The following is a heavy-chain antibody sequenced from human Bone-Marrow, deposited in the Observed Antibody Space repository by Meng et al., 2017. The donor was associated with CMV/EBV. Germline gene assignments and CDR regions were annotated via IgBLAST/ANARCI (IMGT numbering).Heavy chain of an antibody. CDR1: GGSFSGYY. CDR3: ARGRAVGAVLDY. V-gene: IGHV4-34*01. CDR2: INHSGST. D-gene: IGHD1-26*01. Sequence: SETLSLTCAVYGGSFSGYYWSWIRQPPGKGLEWIGEINHSGSTNYNPSLKSRVTISVDTSKNQFSLKLSYVTAADTAVYYCARGRAVGAVLDYWGQGTLVTVSS. J-gene: IGHJ4*02.